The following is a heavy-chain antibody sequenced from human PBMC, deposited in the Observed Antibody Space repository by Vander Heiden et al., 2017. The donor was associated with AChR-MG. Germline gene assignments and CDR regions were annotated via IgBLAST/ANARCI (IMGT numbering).Heavy chain of an antibody. CDR3: ASGGVYLSFDY. J-gene: IGHJ4*02. Sequence: QVQLQESGPGLVKPSQTLSLTCTVSGGSISSGGYYWSWIRQHPGKGLEWIGYIYYTGSTYFNPSLKSRVTISVDTANNQFSMKMRSVTAADTAVYYYASGGVYLSFDYWGQGTMVTVSS. V-gene: IGHV4-31*03. D-gene: IGHD3-3*01. CDR1: GGSISSGGYY. CDR2: IYYTGST.